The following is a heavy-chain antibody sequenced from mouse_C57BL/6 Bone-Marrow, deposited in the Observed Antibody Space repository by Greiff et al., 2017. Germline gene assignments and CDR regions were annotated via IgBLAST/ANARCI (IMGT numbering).Heavy chain of an antibody. CDR1: GYTFTSYW. Sequence: VQLQQPGAELVMPGASVKLSCKASGYTFTSYWMHWVKQRPGQGLEWIGEIDPSDSYTNYNQKFKGKSTLTVDKSSSTAYMQLSSLTSEDSAVYYCATTVVAVYYAMDYWGQGTSVTVSS. D-gene: IGHD1-1*01. CDR3: ATTVVAVYYAMDY. J-gene: IGHJ4*01. V-gene: IGHV1-69*01. CDR2: IDPSDSYT.